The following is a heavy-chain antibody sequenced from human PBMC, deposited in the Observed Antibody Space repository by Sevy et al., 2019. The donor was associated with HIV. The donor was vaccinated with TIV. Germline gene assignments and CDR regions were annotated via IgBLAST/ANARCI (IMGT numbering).Heavy chain of an antibody. CDR3: ARRYYDFWSGYSRYYYYYYYNDV. CDR1: GFTFSSYW. CDR2: IKQDGSEK. Sequence: GGSLRLSCAASGFTFSSYWMSWVRQAPGKGLEWVANIKQDGSEKYYVDSVKGRFTISRDNAKNALYLQMNSLRAEDTAVYDCARRYYDFWSGYSRYYYYYYYNDVWGKGTTVTVSS. J-gene: IGHJ6*03. D-gene: IGHD3-3*01. V-gene: IGHV3-7*03.